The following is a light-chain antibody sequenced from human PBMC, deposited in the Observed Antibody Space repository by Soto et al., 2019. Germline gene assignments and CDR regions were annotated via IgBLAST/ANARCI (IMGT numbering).Light chain of an antibody. CDR2: DVS. V-gene: IGLV2-14*01. CDR1: SSDVGGYNY. CDR3: SSYTSSSTEV. Sequence: QSALTQPASVSGSLGQSITISCTGTSSDVGGYNYVSWYQQHPGKAPKLMIDDVSNRPSGVSNRFSGSKSGNTASLTISGLQAEDEADYYCSSYTSSSTEVFGTGTKVT. J-gene: IGLJ1*01.